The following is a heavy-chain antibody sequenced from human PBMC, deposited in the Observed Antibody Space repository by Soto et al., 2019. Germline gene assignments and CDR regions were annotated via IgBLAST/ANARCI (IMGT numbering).Heavy chain of an antibody. CDR2: IYYSGST. J-gene: IGHJ6*02. CDR1: GGSISSGGYY. CDR3: TRKTPTNGMAV. V-gene: IGHV4-31*03. Sequence: SETLSLTCTVSGGSISSGGYYWSWIRQHPGKGLEWIGYIYYSGSTYYNPSLKSRVTISVDTSKNQFSLKLSSVTAADTAVYYCTRKTPTNGMAVWGQGTTVTVSS. D-gene: IGHD2-15*01.